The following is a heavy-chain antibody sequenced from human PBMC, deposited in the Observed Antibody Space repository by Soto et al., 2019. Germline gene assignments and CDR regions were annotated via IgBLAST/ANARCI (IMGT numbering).Heavy chain of an antibody. CDR1: GYTFTSYD. J-gene: IGHJ4*02. V-gene: IGHV1-8*01. D-gene: IGHD4-17*01. CDR3: ATTLYRDNVDY. Sequence: QVQLVQSGAEVKKPGASVKVSCKASGYTFTSYDINWVRQATGQGLEWMGWMNPNSGNTGYAQKFQGRVTMTRNTSISTAYMALTSLTSEDTAVSYFATTLYRDNVDYWGQATLVTVSS. CDR2: MNPNSGNT.